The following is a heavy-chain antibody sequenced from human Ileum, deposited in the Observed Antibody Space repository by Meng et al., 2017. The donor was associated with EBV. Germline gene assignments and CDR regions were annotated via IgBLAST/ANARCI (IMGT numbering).Heavy chain of an antibody. D-gene: IGHD1-26*01. V-gene: IGHV6-1*01. CDR2: TYYRSKWNT. CDR1: GDRVSSISGA. CDR3: ARGSYYFDS. Sequence: HLQQSGPGPLNPPQTLSPTVSISGDRVSSISGAWNWSRQSPSRGLEWLGRTYYRSKWNTDYAVSVSSRITISPDTSKNQFSLQLNSVTPEDTAVYYCARGSYYFDSWGQGTLVTVSS. J-gene: IGHJ4*02.